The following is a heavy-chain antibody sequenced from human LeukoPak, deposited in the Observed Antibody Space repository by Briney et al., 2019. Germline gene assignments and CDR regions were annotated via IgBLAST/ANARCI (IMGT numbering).Heavy chain of an antibody. J-gene: IGHJ4*02. V-gene: IGHV4-59*12. Sequence: SETLSLTCAVYGGSFSGYYWSWIRQPPGKGLEWIGYMYYSGSTYYNPSLKSRVSISVDTSKNQFSLKLSSVTAADTAVYYCARFLRGYIGYGFDYWGQGTLVTVSS. CDR2: MYYSGST. CDR1: GGSFSGYY. D-gene: IGHD5-12*01. CDR3: ARFLRGYIGYGFDY.